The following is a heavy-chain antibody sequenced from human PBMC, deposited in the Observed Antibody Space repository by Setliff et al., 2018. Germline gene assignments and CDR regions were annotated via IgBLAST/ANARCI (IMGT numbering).Heavy chain of an antibody. D-gene: IGHD2-2*01. CDR3: ARALPLGFRSALVP. CDR2: IYYSGST. J-gene: IGHJ5*02. V-gene: IGHV4-39*07. CDR1: GGSISSSSYY. Sequence: SETLSLTCTVSGGSISSSSYYWGWIRQPPGEGLEWIGSIYYSGSTNYNPSLKSRVTISVDKSKNQFSLKLSSVTAADTAVYYCARALPLGFRSALVPWGQGTLVTVS.